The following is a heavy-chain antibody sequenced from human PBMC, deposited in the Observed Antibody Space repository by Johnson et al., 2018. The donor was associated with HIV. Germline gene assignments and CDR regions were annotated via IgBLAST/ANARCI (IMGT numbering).Heavy chain of an antibody. CDR2: ISYDGSNK. D-gene: IGHD5-24*01. CDR1: GFTFDDYG. CDR3: AKDGYRAALDV. V-gene: IGHV3-30*18. Sequence: QVQLVESGGGVVQPGRSLRLPCAASGFTFDDYGMSWVRQAPGKGLEWVAVISYDGSNKYYADSVKGRFTISRDNSKNTLYLQMSSPRPEDTAVHYCAKDGYRAALDVWGQGTMVTVSS. J-gene: IGHJ3*01.